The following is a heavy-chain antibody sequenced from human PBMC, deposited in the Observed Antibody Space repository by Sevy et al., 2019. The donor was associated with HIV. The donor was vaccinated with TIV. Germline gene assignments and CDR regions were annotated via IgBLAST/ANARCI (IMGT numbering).Heavy chain of an antibody. CDR3: AKESLYYYDSSGTYYFDY. D-gene: IGHD3-22*01. V-gene: IGHV3-43*01. J-gene: IGHJ4*02. CDR2: ISWDGGST. Sequence: GGSLRLSCAASGFTFDDYTMHWVRQAPGKGLEWVSLISWDGGSTYYADSVKGRFTISRDNSKNSLYLQMNSVRTEDTALYYCAKESLYYYDSSGTYYFDYWGQGTLVTVSS. CDR1: GFTFDDYT.